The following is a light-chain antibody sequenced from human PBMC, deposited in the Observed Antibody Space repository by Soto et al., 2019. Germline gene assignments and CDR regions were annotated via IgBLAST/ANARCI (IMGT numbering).Light chain of an antibody. CDR1: QSVSSGY. CDR2: GAS. Sequence: EIVLTQSPGTLSLSPGERATLSCRASQSVSSGYLAWYQQKPGQAPRLLIYGASTRATGIPARFSGSGSGTEFTLTISRLEPEDFAVYYCQQYGSSPPAFGPGTKVDIK. CDR3: QQYGSSPPA. J-gene: IGKJ3*01. V-gene: IGKV3-20*01.